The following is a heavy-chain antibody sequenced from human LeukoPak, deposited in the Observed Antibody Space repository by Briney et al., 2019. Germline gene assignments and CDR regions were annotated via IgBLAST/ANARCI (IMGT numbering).Heavy chain of an antibody. J-gene: IGHJ4*02. Sequence: SQTLSLTCAISGDSVSSNSAAWNWIRQSPSRGLEWLGRTYYRSKWYNDYAVSVKSRITINPDTSKNQFSLQLNSVTPEDTAVYYCARENQWGIAAAGIARGSLGYWGQGTLVTVSS. CDR2: TYYRSKWYN. D-gene: IGHD6-13*01. CDR3: ARENQWGIAAAGIARGSLGY. CDR1: GDSVSSNSAA. V-gene: IGHV6-1*01.